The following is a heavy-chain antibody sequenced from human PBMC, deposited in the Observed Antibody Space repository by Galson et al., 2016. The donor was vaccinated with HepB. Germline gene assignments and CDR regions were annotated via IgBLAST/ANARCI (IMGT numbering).Heavy chain of an antibody. Sequence: SLRLSCAASGFTFDDHGLKGVRKDAGKGLEWVSGINWNGGSTGYADSVKGRFTISRDNAKNSLYLQMNSLRAEDTALYHCARGPFLYSSSWYYFDYWGQGTLVTVSS. V-gene: IGHV3-20*01. D-gene: IGHD6-13*01. CDR2: INWNGGST. CDR1: GFTFDDHG. J-gene: IGHJ4*02. CDR3: ARGPFLYSSSWYYFDY.